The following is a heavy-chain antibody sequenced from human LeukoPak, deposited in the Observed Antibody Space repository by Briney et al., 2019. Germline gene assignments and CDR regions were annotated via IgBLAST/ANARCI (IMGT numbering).Heavy chain of an antibody. CDR2: IYTGGRT. D-gene: IGHD2-21*01. Sequence: PSETLSLTCTVAGGSISSYYWSWVRQPAGKGLEWGGRIYTGGRTTYHPSRKSRATMSVDTYKKQFSLKLSSVPAADTAVYYCARVFVDYYYMDVWGKGTTVTVSS. J-gene: IGHJ6*03. V-gene: IGHV4-4*07. CDR1: GGSISSYY. CDR3: ARVFVDYYYMDV.